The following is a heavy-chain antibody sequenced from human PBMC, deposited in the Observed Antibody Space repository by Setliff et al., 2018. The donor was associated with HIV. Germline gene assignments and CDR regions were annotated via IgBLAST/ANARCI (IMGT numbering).Heavy chain of an antibody. J-gene: IGHJ6*03. V-gene: IGHV7-4-1*01. CDR2: INCNAGNP. CDR3: TRDHTPPPNYDFWSGQLDLRNIFYYMDV. Sequence: ASVKVSCKASGYTFTSYYMHWVRQAPGQGLEWMGCINCNAGNPTYAHGFTGRFVFSVDTPVSTAYLQIFSLKAEDTAVYYCTRDHTPPPNYDFWSGQLDLRNIFYYMDVWGTGSPVTVSS. D-gene: IGHD3-3*01. CDR1: GYTFTSYY.